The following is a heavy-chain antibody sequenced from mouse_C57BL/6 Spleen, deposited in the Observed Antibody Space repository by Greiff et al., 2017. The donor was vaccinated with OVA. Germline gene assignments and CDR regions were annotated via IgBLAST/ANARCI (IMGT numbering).Heavy chain of an antibody. CDR3: ARIYYGNYEGYFDV. V-gene: IGHV1-81*01. D-gene: IGHD2-1*01. Sequence: QVQLQQSGAELARPGASVKLSCKASGYTFTSYGISWVKQRTGQGLEWIGEIYPRSGNTYYNEKFKGKATLTADKSSSTAYMELRSLTSEDSAVYFCARIYYGNYEGYFDVWGTGTTVTVSS. J-gene: IGHJ1*03. CDR1: GYTFTSYG. CDR2: IYPRSGNT.